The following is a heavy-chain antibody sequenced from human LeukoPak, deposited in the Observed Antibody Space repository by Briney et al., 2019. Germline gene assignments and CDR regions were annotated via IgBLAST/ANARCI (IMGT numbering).Heavy chain of an antibody. Sequence: GGSLRLSCFASGSIFGDHAMSWVRQAPGKGLEWVGFIRSKAYGGTTEYAASVEGRFTISRDDSRGIAYLQMNSLKTEDTAFYYCTRGPILLWIHNGMDVWGPGTTVTVSS. J-gene: IGHJ6*01. CDR1: GSIFGDHA. D-gene: IGHD2/OR15-2a*01. CDR2: IRSKAYGGTT. CDR3: TRGPILLWIHNGMDV. V-gene: IGHV3-49*04.